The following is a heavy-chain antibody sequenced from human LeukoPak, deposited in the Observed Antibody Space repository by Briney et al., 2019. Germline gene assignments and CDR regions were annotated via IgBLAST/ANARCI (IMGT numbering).Heavy chain of an antibody. J-gene: IGHJ4*02. CDR2: INWNSAYI. Sequence: GGSLRLSCAASGFTFSSYGMHWVRQAPGKGLEWVSGINWNSAYIDYADSVKGRFTISRDNARSSLYLQTNSLRVEDTALYYCVSGRYGSGSEIFDYWGQGILVTVSS. D-gene: IGHD3-10*01. CDR3: VSGRYGSGSEIFDY. V-gene: IGHV3-9*01. CDR1: GFTFSSYG.